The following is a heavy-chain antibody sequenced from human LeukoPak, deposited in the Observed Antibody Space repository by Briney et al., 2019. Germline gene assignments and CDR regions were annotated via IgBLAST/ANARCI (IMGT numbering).Heavy chain of an antibody. CDR3: AGVELPGGY. V-gene: IGHV3-30*19. Sequence: GGSLRLSCAASGFTFSTYGIHWVRQAPGKGLEWMAVISSDGSNKDYGDSVKGRFTISRDNSKNTVYLQMDSLRPEDTAIYYCAGVELPGGYWGQGTLVTVSS. CDR1: GFTFSTYG. D-gene: IGHD1-7*01. J-gene: IGHJ4*02. CDR2: ISSDGSNK.